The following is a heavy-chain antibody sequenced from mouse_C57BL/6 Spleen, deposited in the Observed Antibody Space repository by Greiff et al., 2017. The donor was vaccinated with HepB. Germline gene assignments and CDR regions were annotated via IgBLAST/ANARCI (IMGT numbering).Heavy chain of an antibody. CDR1: GFTFTDYY. D-gene: IGHD2-5*01. CDR3: ARSEYSNYPYYAMDY. J-gene: IGHJ4*01. V-gene: IGHV7-3*01. CDR2: IRNKANGYTT. Sequence: EVQGVESGGGLVQPGGSLSLSCAASGFTFTDYYMSWVRQPPGKALEWLGFIRNKANGYTTEYSASVKGRFTISRDNSQSILYLQMNALRAEDSATYYWARSEYSNYPYYAMDYWGQGTSVTVSS.